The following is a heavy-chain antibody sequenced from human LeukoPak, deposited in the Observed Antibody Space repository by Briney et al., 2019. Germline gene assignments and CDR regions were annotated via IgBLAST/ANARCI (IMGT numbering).Heavy chain of an antibody. CDR2: ISYDGSNK. J-gene: IGHJ4*02. CDR3: AKNFYGSGTPFDY. Sequence: GGSLRLSCAASGFTFSSYGMHWVRQAPGKGLEWVAVISYDGSNKYYADSVKGRFTISRDNSKNTLYLQMNSLRAEDTAVYYCAKNFYGSGTPFDYWGQGTLVTVSS. D-gene: IGHD3-10*01. CDR1: GFTFSSYG. V-gene: IGHV3-30*18.